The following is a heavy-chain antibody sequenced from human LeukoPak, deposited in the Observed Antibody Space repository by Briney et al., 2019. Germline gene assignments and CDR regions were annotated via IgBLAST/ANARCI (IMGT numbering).Heavy chain of an antibody. CDR1: GGTFSSYA. D-gene: IGHD6-13*01. Sequence: GASVKVSCKASGGTFSSYAISWVRQAPGQGLEWMGWISAYNGNTNYAQKLQGRVTMTTDTSTSTAYMELRSLRSDDTAVYYCARDRRYYSSSWYYFDYWGQGTLVTVSS. V-gene: IGHV1-18*01. CDR3: ARDRRYYSSSWYYFDY. CDR2: ISAYNGNT. J-gene: IGHJ4*02.